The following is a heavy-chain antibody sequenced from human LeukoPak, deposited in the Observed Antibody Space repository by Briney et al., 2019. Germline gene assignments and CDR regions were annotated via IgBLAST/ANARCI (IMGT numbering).Heavy chain of an antibody. D-gene: IGHD3-16*01. CDR1: GFTFRSYW. V-gene: IGHV3-7*04. Sequence: PGGSLRLSCAASGFTFRSYWMSWVRQAPGKGLEWVANIKEDGTEKYYVDSRFTISRDNAKNSPHLEMNSLRAEDTAVYYCARASLITFGGGAYFDYWGQGTLVTVSS. CDR3: ARASLITFGGGAYFDY. CDR2: IKEDGTEK. J-gene: IGHJ4*02.